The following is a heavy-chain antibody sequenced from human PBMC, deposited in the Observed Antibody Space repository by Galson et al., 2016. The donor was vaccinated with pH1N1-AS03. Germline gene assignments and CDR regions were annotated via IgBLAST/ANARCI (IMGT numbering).Heavy chain of an antibody. D-gene: IGHD4-17*01. V-gene: IGHV1-69*10. J-gene: IGHJ4*01. CDR1: GGTFSSYA. CDR2: TIASVGIT. Sequence: SVKVSCKASGGTFSSYAISWVRQAPGQGLEWMGGTIASVGITSYAQKFQGRVTITADESTSTAYMELSSLRSEDTAVYYCANRDYGFDYWGQGTLGTVSS. CDR3: ANRDYGFDY.